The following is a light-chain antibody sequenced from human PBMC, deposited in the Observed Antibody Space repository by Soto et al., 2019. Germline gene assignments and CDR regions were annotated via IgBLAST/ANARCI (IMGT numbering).Light chain of an antibody. CDR2: AAS. CDR3: QQLNSYPRT. CDR1: QGIRSF. J-gene: IGKJ1*01. V-gene: IGKV1-9*01. Sequence: DIQLTQSPSFLSASVGDRVTITCRASQGIRSFLAWYQQKPGKAPKLLIYAASTLQSGVPSRFSGSGSGTEFALPISSLQPEDFATNYCQQLNSYPRTFGQGTKVEIK.